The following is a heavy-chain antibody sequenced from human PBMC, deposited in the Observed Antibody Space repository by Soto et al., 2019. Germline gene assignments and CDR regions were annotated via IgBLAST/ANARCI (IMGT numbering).Heavy chain of an antibody. Sequence: QVQLVQSGAEVKKPGSSVKVSCKASGGTFSSYTISWVRQAPGQGLEWMGRIIPILGIANYAQKFQGRVTITADKSTSTAYMELSSLRSEDTAVYYCARERRGWYPTRWYYSMDVWGQGTTVTVSS. J-gene: IGHJ6*02. V-gene: IGHV1-69*08. CDR3: ARERRGWYPTRWYYSMDV. CDR1: GGTFSSYT. D-gene: IGHD6-19*01. CDR2: IIPILGIA.